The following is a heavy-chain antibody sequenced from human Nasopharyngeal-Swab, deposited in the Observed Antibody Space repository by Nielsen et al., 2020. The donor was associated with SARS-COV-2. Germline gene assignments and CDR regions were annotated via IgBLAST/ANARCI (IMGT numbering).Heavy chain of an antibody. CDR3: ARGVEVGVPYYYYGMDV. CDR2: ISSSSSNI. CDR1: GFTCSSDS. J-gene: IGHJ6*02. Sequence: GESLKISCAAAGFTCSSDSMNWVRQAPGKGLEGVSSISSSSSNIYYADSVKGRFTISMDYSKHSLYLQINSLSAEDTAVYYCARGVEVGVPYYYYGMDVWCQGTTVTVSS. V-gene: IGHV3-21*01. D-gene: IGHD3-3*01.